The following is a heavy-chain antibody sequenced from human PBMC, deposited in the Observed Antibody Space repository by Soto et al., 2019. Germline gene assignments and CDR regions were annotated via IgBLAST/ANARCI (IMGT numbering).Heavy chain of an antibody. J-gene: IGHJ4*02. CDR3: ARDASGWYELDY. CDR2: MNPNSGNT. V-gene: IGHV1-8*01. D-gene: IGHD6-19*01. Sequence: QVQLVQSGAEVKKPGASVKVSCKASGYTFTTYDINWVRQATGQGLEWMGWMNPNSGNTGYAQKFQGRVTMTRNTTISTAYMELSSLRAEDTTVYYCARDASGWYELDYWGQGILVTVSS. CDR1: GYTFTTYD.